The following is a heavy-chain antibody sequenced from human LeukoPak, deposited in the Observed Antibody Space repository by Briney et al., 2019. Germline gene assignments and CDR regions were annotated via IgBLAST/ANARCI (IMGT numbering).Heavy chain of an antibody. V-gene: IGHV3-7*03. J-gene: IGHJ3*02. D-gene: IGHD3-10*01. CDR1: GFTLSSYW. Sequence: GGSLRLSCAASGFTLSSYWMSWVRQAPGKGLEWVANIKEDGSEKYYVDSVKGRFTISRDNAKNSLYLHMNSLTAEDAAMYYCARDWVAGVPFDAFDIWGQGTMVSVSS. CDR3: ARDWVAGVPFDAFDI. CDR2: IKEDGSEK.